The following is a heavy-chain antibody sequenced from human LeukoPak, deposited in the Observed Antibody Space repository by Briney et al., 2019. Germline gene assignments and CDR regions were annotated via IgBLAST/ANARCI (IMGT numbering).Heavy chain of an antibody. J-gene: IGHJ4*02. CDR2: IYYSGIT. V-gene: IGHV4-61*01. CDR3: ARGYYYDSSGYFLDF. CDR1: GGSISSSTYY. Sequence: SETLSLTCTVSGGSISSSTYYWSWIRQSPGRGLEWIGYIYYSGITKYNPSLKSRVTISVDTSTNQFSLRLSSVTAADTAVYYCARGYYYDSSGYFLDFWGQGTLVTVSS. D-gene: IGHD3-22*01.